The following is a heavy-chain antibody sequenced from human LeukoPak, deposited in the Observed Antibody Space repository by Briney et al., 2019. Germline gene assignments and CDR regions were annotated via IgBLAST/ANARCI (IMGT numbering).Heavy chain of an antibody. J-gene: IGHJ3*02. CDR2: INHSGST. D-gene: IGHD2-2*02. CDR1: GGSFSGYY. CDR3: ARVKRYTHAFDI. V-gene: IGHV4-34*01. Sequence: SETLSLTCAVYGGSFSGYYWSWIRQPPGKGLEWIGEINHSGSTNYNPSLKSRVTISVGTSKNQFSLKLSSVTAADTAVYYCARVKRYTHAFDIWGQGTMVTVSS.